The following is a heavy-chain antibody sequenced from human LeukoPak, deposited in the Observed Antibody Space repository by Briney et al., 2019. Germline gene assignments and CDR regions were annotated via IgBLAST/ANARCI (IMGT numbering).Heavy chain of an antibody. J-gene: IGHJ4*02. CDR3: AWLRSNAYFDY. CDR1: GGSISSSSYY. CDR2: IYYSGST. D-gene: IGHD5-12*01. V-gene: IGHV4-39*01. Sequence: SETLSLTCTVSGGSISSSSYYWGWIRQPPGKGLEWIGSIYYSGSTYYNPSLKSRVTISVDTSKNQFSLKLSSVTAADTAVYYCAWLRSNAYFDYWGQGTLVTVSS.